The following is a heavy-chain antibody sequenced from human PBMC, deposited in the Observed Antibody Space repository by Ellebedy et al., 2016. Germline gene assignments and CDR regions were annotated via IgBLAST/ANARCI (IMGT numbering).Heavy chain of an antibody. J-gene: IGHJ4*02. CDR2: VCHSGSP. CDR3: ARAPHYYDGSGLRHYFDY. Sequence: SETLSLTXTVSDDSMNNNCWSWIRQPPGKGLEWVGYVCHSGSPNNNPSLKSRLTMSLDTSKKQFSLKLSYVTAADTAVYYCARAPHYYDGSGLRHYFDYWGQGTLVTVSS. D-gene: IGHD3-22*01. CDR1: DDSMNNNC. V-gene: IGHV4-59*01.